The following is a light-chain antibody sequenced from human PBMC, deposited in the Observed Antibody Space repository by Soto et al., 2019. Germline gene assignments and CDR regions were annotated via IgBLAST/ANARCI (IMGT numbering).Light chain of an antibody. CDR1: QSVSSNY. J-gene: IGKJ1*01. V-gene: IGKV3-20*01. CDR3: QQDGSSPHT. Sequence: EIVLTQSPGTLSLSPGERATLSCRASQSVSSNYLAWCQRKPGQSPRLLIYGAFSRATGIPDRFSGSGSGTDCPLTISRLEPEDSAVYYDQQDGSSPHTFGRGTKVEI. CDR2: GAF.